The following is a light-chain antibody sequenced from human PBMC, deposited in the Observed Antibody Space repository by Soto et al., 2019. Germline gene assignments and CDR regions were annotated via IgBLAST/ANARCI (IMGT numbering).Light chain of an antibody. Sequence: EIVLTQSPGPLSLSPGERATLSCRASQTINYSYLAWYQQKPGQAPRLLIYGASSRATGIPDRFSGRGSGTDFTLTISRLEPEYFAVYYCQQYGASPFHFGPGTKVDIK. CDR1: QTINYSY. V-gene: IGKV3-20*01. CDR2: GAS. J-gene: IGKJ3*01. CDR3: QQYGASPFH.